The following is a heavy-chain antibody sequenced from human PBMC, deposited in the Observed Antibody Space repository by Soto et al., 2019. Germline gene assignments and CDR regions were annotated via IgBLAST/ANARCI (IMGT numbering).Heavy chain of an antibody. Sequence: ASVKVTSKASGFALTSYGISWVRQAPGQGLEWMGWISAYNGNTNYAQKLQGRVTMTTDTSTSTAYMELRSLRSDDTAVYYCARDSWIRATGYWGQGTLVTVSS. J-gene: IGHJ4*02. CDR2: ISAYNGNT. CDR1: GFALTSYG. D-gene: IGHD3-10*01. CDR3: ARDSWIRATGY. V-gene: IGHV1-18*01.